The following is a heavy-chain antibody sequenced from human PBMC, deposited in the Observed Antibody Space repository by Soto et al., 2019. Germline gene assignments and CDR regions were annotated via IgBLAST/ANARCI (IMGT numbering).Heavy chain of an antibody. J-gene: IGHJ3*02. CDR2: ISWDGGST. CDR3: AKDIESSSWPNDAFDI. CDR1: GFTFDDYT. D-gene: IGHD6-13*01. Sequence: LRLSCAASGFTFDDYTMHWVRQAPGKGLEWVSLISWDGGSTYYADSVKGRFTISRDNSKNSLYLQMNSLRTEDTALYYCAKDIESSSWPNDAFDIWGQGTMVTVSS. V-gene: IGHV3-43*01.